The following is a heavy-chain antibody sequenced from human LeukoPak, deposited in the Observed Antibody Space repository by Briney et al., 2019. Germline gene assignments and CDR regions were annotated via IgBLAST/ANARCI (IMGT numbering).Heavy chain of an antibody. Sequence: SETLSLTCTVSGGSVSSGSYYWSWIRQPPGKRLKWIGYISYTGTTNYNPSLRSRVTISVDMSKNQISLKLNSVTAADTAVYHCASPSGGRYRDDALDIWGQGTMVTVSS. CDR3: ASPSGGRYRDDALDI. CDR1: GGSVSSGSYY. J-gene: IGHJ3*02. V-gene: IGHV4-61*01. CDR2: ISYTGTT. D-gene: IGHD3-10*01.